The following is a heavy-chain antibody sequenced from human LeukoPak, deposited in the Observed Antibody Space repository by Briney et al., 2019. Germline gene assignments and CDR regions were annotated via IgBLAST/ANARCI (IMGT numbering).Heavy chain of an antibody. CDR3: ARGANLLDYMDV. Sequence: SVKVSCKASGGTFSSYAISWVRQAPGQGLGRMGGIIPIFGTANYAQKFQGRVTVTADESTSTAYMELSSLRSEDTAVYYCARGANLLDYMDVWGKGTTVTVSS. CDR2: IIPIFGTA. D-gene: IGHD4/OR15-4a*01. J-gene: IGHJ6*03. V-gene: IGHV1-69*13. CDR1: GGTFSSYA.